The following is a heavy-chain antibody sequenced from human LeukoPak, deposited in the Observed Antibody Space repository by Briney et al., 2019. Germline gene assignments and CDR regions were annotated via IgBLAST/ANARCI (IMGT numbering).Heavy chain of an antibody. V-gene: IGHV3-30*18. J-gene: IGHJ4*02. D-gene: IGHD4-17*01. CDR2: ISYDGSNK. CDR3: AKPLSGLYGDSHFDY. CDR1: GFTFSSYG. Sequence: PGGSLRLSCAASGFTFSSYGMHWVRQAPGKGLEWVAVISYDGSNKYYADSVKGRFTISRDNSKNTLYLQMNSLRAEDTAVYYCAKPLSGLYGDSHFDYWGQGTLVTVSS.